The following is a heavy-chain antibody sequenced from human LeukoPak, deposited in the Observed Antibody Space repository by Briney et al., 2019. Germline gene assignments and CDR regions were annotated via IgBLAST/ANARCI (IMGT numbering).Heavy chain of an antibody. V-gene: IGHV4-34*01. Sequence: PSETLSLTCADYGGSFSGYYWSWIRQPPGKGPEWIGEINHSGSTNYNPSLKSRVTISVDTSKNQFSLKLSSVTAADTAVYYCARGQKQQLVRYFDYGGQGTLVTVSS. J-gene: IGHJ4*02. CDR3: ARGQKQQLVRYFDY. CDR2: INHSGST. D-gene: IGHD6-13*01. CDR1: GGSFSGYY.